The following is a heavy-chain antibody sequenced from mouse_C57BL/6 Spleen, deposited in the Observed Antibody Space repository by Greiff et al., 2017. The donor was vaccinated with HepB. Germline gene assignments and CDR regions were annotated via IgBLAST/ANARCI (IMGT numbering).Heavy chain of an antibody. J-gene: IGHJ4*01. CDR1: GFTFSSYA. Sequence: EVKVEESGEGLVKPGGSLKLSCAASGFTFSSYAMSWVRQTPEKRLEWVAYISSGGDYIYYADTVKGRFTISRDNARNTLYLQMSSLKSEDTAMYYCTRASSHYAMDYWGQGTSVTVSS. V-gene: IGHV5-9-1*02. D-gene: IGHD1-1*01. CDR2: ISSGGDYI. CDR3: TRASSHYAMDY.